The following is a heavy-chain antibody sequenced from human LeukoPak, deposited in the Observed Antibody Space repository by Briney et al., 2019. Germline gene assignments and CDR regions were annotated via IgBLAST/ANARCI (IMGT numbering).Heavy chain of an antibody. J-gene: IGHJ4*01. V-gene: IGHV3-23*01. CDR1: GFPVSSNY. Sequence: GGSLRLSCAASGFPVSSNYMSWVRQAPGKGLQWVSAISGSGGNTYYEDSVKGRFTISRDNYKNMMYLQMDGLRVEDTAGYYCARDSSGWSKNYWGHGTLVTVSS. D-gene: IGHD6-19*01. CDR3: ARDSSGWSKNY. CDR2: ISGSGGNT.